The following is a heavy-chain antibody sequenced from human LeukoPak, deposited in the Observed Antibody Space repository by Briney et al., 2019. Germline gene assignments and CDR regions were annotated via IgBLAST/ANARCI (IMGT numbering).Heavy chain of an antibody. J-gene: IGHJ3*02. V-gene: IGHV3-43*02. CDR3: AKDWAVTPRRGDAFDI. Sequence: GGSLRLSCAASGFTFDDYAMHWVRQAPGKGLEWVSFISGDGSATYYADSVKGRFTISRDNSKNSLYVQMNSLRTEDTALYYCAKDWAVTPRRGDAFDIWGQGTMVTVSS. D-gene: IGHD4-17*01. CDR2: ISGDGSAT. CDR1: GFTFDDYA.